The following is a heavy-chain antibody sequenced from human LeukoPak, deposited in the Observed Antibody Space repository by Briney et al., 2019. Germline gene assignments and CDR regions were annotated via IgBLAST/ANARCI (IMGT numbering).Heavy chain of an antibody. Sequence: GASVKVSCKASGYTFTGYYIHWVRQAPGQGLEWMGRISTYNGNTNYAQKFQDRVTMTTDTSTSTAYMELRSLTSDDTAVYYCARDRQSGYWGQGTLVTVSS. CDR1: GYTFTGYY. D-gene: IGHD1-26*01. V-gene: IGHV1-18*04. J-gene: IGHJ4*02. CDR3: ARDRQSGY. CDR2: ISTYNGNT.